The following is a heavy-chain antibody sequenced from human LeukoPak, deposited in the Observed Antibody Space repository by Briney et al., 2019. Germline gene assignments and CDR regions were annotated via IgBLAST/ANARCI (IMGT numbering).Heavy chain of an antibody. J-gene: IGHJ5*02. CDR2: IYTSGST. D-gene: IGHD3-16*01. Sequence: SETLSLTCTVSGGSISSGSYYWSWIRQPAGKGLEWIGRIYTSGSTNYNPSLKSRVTISVDTSKNQFSLKLRSVTAADTAVYYCARLVGVTGEVGRFDPWGQGTLVTVSS. CDR3: ARLVGVTGEVGRFDP. CDR1: GGSISSGSYY. V-gene: IGHV4-61*02.